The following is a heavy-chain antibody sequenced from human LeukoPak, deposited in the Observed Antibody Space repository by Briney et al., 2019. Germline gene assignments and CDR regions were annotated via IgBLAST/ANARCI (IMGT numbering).Heavy chain of an antibody. CDR2: ISSGSSYI. CDR1: GFTFSSYS. V-gene: IGHV3-21*01. D-gene: IGHD6-13*01. CDR3: ASSSSRGFDY. J-gene: IGHJ4*02. Sequence: GGSLRLSCAASGFTFSSYSMNWVRQAPGKGLEWVSSISSGSSYIYYADSVKGRFTISRDNAKNSLYLQMNSLRAEDTAVYYCASSSSRGFDYWGQGTLVTVSS.